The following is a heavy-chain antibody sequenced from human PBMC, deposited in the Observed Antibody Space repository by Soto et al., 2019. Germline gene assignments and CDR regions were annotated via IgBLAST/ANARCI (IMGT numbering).Heavy chain of an antibody. CDR3: SRVGCSNSKCYTRGMDV. Sequence: ETLSLTCTVSGGSISGYYWSWVRQPAGKGLEWVGRIYSDGTTNYSPSLKSRVTMSLDTSKDQFSLHLNSVTAADTAVYYCSRVGCSNSKCYTRGMDVWGQGTTVTVSS. CDR2: IYSDGTT. D-gene: IGHD2-2*01. CDR1: GGSISGYY. V-gene: IGHV4-4*07. J-gene: IGHJ6*02.